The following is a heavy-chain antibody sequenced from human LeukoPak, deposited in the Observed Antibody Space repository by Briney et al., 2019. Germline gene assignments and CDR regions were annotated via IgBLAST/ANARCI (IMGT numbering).Heavy chain of an antibody. CDR2: ISGSGGST. CDR3: ARDYDTTGYFGLLDS. J-gene: IGHJ4*02. D-gene: IGHD3-22*01. V-gene: IGHV3-23*01. Sequence: GGSLRLSCAASGFTFSSYGMSWVRQAPGKGLEWVSAISGSGGSTYYADSVKGRFTISRDNAKNSLYLQMNDLRAEDTAVYYCARDYDTTGYFGLLDSWGQGTLVTVSS. CDR1: GFTFSSYG.